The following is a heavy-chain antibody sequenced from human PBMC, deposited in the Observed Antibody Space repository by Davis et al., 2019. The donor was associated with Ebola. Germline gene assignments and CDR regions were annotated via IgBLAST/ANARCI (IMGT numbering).Heavy chain of an antibody. D-gene: IGHD4-17*01. CDR2: TKYDESRT. V-gene: IGHV3-74*01. J-gene: IGHJ4*02. CDR3: ARERFDYGDHGIDY. CDR1: GFTFSSYW. Sequence: GESLKISCAASGFTFSSYWMHWVRPAPGKGLVWVSRTKYDESRTSYADSVKGRFTISRENAKSTLYLQMKSLRAEDTAVYYCARERFDYGDHGIDYWGQGTLVTVSS.